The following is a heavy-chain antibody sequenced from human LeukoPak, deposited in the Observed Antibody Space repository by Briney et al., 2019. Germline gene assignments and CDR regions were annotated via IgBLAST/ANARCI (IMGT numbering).Heavy chain of an antibody. CDR1: GFTFSDSY. CDR3: ARKGGPLGPPFDN. J-gene: IGHJ4*02. D-gene: IGHD7-27*01. CDR2: ISGSGHDI. Sequence: PGGSLGLSCAASGFTFSDSYMSWIRQAPGKGLEYLSYISGSGHDIIYADSVRGRFTISRDNAKNSLYLQMNSLRAEDTAVYYCARKGGPLGPPFDNWGQGTLVTVSS. V-gene: IGHV3-11*06.